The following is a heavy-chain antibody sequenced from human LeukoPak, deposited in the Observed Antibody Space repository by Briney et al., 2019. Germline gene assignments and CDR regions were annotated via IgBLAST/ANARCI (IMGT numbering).Heavy chain of an antibody. V-gene: IGHV4-39*07. D-gene: IGHD5-24*01. CDR2: IYYSGST. J-gene: IGHJ6*03. CDR1: SDSISSSSYY. Sequence: HPSETLSLTCTVSSDSISSSSYYWGWLRQPPGKGLEWIGTIYYSGSTYYNPSLKSQVTISVDTSKNQFSLKLSSVTAADTAVYYCARVGVEMATIAALRWSYYYYYYMDVWGKGTTVTISS. CDR3: ARVGVEMATIAALRWSYYYYYYMDV.